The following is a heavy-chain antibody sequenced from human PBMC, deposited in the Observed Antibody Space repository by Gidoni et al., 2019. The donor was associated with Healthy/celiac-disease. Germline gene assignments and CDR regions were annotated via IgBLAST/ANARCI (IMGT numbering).Heavy chain of an antibody. J-gene: IGHJ4*02. CDR2: IKSKTDDETT. CDR1: GFTFSNAW. D-gene: IGHD3-10*01. V-gene: IGHV3-15*01. CDR3: TPKVVTMVREIDY. Sequence: EVQLVESGGGLVKPGGSLRLSCAASGFTFSNAWMSWVRQAPGKGLEWVGRIKSKTDDETTDSAAPVKGSFTISRDDSQNTLYLQMNSLKTEHTAVYYCTPKVVTMVREIDYWGQGTLFTVSS.